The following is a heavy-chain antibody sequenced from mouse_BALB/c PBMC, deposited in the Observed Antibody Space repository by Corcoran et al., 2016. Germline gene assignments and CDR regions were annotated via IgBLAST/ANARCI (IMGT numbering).Heavy chain of an antibody. Sequence: EVLLQQSGPELVKPGASVKIPCKASGYTFTDYNMDWVKQSHGKSLEWIGDINPNNGGTIYNQKFKGKATLTVDKSSSTAYMELRSLTSEDTAVYYCARYHYGNFAYWCQGTLVTVSA. J-gene: IGHJ3*01. V-gene: IGHV1-18*01. CDR1: GYTFTDYN. CDR2: INPNNGGT. D-gene: IGHD2-1*01. CDR3: ARYHYGNFAY.